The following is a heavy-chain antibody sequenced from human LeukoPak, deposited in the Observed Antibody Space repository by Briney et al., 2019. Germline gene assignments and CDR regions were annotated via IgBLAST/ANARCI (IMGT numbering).Heavy chain of an antibody. V-gene: IGHV4-59*12. D-gene: IGHD6-19*01. CDR3: ARDERTLYSSGWYYFDY. CDR1: GGSISSYY. Sequence: PSETLSLTCTASGGSISSYYWSWIRQPPGKGLEWIGYIYYSGSTNYNPALKSRVTISVDTSKNQFSLKLSSVTAADTAVYYCARDERTLYSSGWYYFDYWGQGTLVTVSS. J-gene: IGHJ4*02. CDR2: IYYSGST.